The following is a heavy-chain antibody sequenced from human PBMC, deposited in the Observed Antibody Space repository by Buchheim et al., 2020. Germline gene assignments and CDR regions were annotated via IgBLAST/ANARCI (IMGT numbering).Heavy chain of an antibody. CDR3: ARKMLNYYDSSGLGNFDY. Sequence: EVQLVESGGGLVQPGGSLRLSCAASGFTFSSYEMNWVRQAPGKGLEWVSYISSSGSTIYYADSVKGRFTISRDNAKNSLYLQMNSLRAEDTAVYYCARKMLNYYDSSGLGNFDYWGQGTL. CDR1: GFTFSSYE. J-gene: IGHJ4*02. V-gene: IGHV3-48*03. CDR2: ISSSGSTI. D-gene: IGHD3-22*01.